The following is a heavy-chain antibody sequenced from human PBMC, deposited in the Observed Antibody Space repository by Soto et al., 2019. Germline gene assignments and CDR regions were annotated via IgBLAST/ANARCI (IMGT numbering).Heavy chain of an antibody. CDR2: MNPNSGNT. CDR1: GYTFTSYD. J-gene: IGHJ5*02. D-gene: IGHD3-10*01. CDR3: ARGRMVRGVIITRRTNNWFDP. Sequence: ASVKVSCKASGYTFTSYDINWARQATGQGLARLGWMNPNSGNTGYAQKFQGRVTMTRNTSISTAYMELSSLRSEDTAVYYCARGRMVRGVIITRRTNNWFDPWGQGTVVTVSS. V-gene: IGHV1-8*01.